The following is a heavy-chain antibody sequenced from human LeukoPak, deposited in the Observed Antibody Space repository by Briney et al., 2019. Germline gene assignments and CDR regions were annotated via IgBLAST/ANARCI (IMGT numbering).Heavy chain of an antibody. D-gene: IGHD2-15*01. CDR2: IYYSGST. CDR3: ARASLGGSRPLYYYGMEV. J-gene: IGHJ6*04. V-gene: IGHV4-59*01. CDR1: GGSISSYY. Sequence: SETLSLTCTVSGGSISSYYWSWIRQPPGKGLEWIGYIYYSGSTNYNPSLKSRVTISVDTSKNQFSLKLSSVTAADTAVYYCARASLGGSRPLYYYGMEVWGKGTTVTVSS.